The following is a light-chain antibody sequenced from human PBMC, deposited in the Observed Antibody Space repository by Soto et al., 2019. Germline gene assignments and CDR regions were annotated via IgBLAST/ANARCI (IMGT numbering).Light chain of an antibody. CDR2: AAS. CDR1: QSISSY. CDR3: QQRYSTPRT. J-gene: IGKJ1*01. V-gene: IGKV1-39*01. Sequence: DIQMTQSPSSLSASVGDRVTITCRASQSISSYLNWYQQKPGKAPKPLIYAASSLQSGVPSRFSGSGSGTDFSLTIRSMQLEDFETYYCQQRYSTPRTLAQGTKVDIK.